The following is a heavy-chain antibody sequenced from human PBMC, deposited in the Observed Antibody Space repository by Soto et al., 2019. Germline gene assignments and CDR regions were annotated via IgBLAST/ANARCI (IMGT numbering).Heavy chain of an antibody. D-gene: IGHD3-10*01. Sequence: EVQLVESGGGLVQPGGSLRLSCAASGFTFSLYSMSWVRQAPGKGLEWVSYISRSSTGIHYADSVKGRFTISRDDATNSMHLQINSLREWDTAVYYCARAVTWGLDVWGQGTTVSISS. J-gene: IGHJ6*02. V-gene: IGHV3-48*02. CDR2: ISRSSTGI. CDR3: ARAVTWGLDV. CDR1: GFTFSLYS.